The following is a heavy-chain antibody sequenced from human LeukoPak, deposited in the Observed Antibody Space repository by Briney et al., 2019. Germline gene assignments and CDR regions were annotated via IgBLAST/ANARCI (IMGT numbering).Heavy chain of an antibody. CDR3: ARVETGSSGGYFDY. J-gene: IGHJ4*02. V-gene: IGHV1-18*01. CDR2: ISAYNGNT. Sequence: ASVKVSCKASGYTFTSYGISWGRQALGQGLEWMGGISAYNGNTNYAQKLQGRVTMTTDTSTSTAYMELRSLRSDDTAVYYCARVETGSSGGYFDYWGQGTLVTVSS. CDR1: GYTFTSYG. D-gene: IGHD6-6*01.